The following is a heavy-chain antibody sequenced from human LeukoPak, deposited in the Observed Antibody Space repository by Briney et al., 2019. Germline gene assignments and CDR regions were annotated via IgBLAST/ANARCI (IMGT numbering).Heavy chain of an antibody. D-gene: IGHD3-22*01. V-gene: IGHV3-30*18. CDR1: GFTFSSYG. J-gene: IGHJ4*02. CDR2: ISYDGSNK. CDR3: AKDLYDRSGYYFFGY. Sequence: GGSLRLSCVASGFTFSSYGMHWVRQAPGKGLEWVAVISYDGSNKYYADSVKGRFTISRDNSKNTLCLQMNSLRAEDTAVYYCAKDLYDRSGYYFFGYWGQGTLVTVSS.